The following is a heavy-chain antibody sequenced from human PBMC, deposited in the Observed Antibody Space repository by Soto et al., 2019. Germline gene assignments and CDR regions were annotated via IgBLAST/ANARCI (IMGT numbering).Heavy chain of an antibody. Sequence: PSETLSLTCTVSGYSISSGSYWGWIRQPPGKGPEWIASIYHGGTTFYNPSLKSRVTVSVDKSNNQFSLKLRSVTAADTAVYYSATDPVLVVAGSTFDYWGHGTLVTVSS. CDR3: ATDPVLVVAGSTFDY. D-gene: IGHD6-19*01. V-gene: IGHV4-38-2*02. J-gene: IGHJ4*01. CDR1: GYSISSGSY. CDR2: IYHGGTT.